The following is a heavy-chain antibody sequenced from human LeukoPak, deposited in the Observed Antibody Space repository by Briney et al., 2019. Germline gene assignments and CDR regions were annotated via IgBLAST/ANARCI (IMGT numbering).Heavy chain of an antibody. J-gene: IGHJ4*02. Sequence: SETLSLTCAVYGGSFSGYYWSWIRQPPGKGLEWIGEINHSGSTNYNPSLESRVTMSVDTSENRFSLKVNSVTAADTAIYYCARDTRIEWLRFLDYWGQGILVTVSS. CDR2: INHSGST. D-gene: IGHD5-12*01. CDR3: ARDTRIEWLRFLDY. CDR1: GGSFSGYY. V-gene: IGHV4-34*09.